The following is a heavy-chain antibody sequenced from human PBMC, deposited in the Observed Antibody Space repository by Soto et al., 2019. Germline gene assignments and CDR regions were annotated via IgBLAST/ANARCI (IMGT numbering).Heavy chain of an antibody. J-gene: IGHJ3*02. V-gene: IGHV4-39*02. CDR1: GGSISSSSYY. CDR2: IYYSGST. Sequence: SETLSLTCTVSGGSISSSSYYWGWIRQPPGKGLEWIGSIYYSGSTYYNPSLKSRVTISVDTSKNHFSLKLSSVTAADTAVYYCARAGPRGYDHKGDAFDIWGQGTMVTVSS. CDR3: ARAGPRGYDHKGDAFDI. D-gene: IGHD5-12*01.